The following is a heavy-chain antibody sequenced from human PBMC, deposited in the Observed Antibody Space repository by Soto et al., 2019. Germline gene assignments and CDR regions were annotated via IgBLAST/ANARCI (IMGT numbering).Heavy chain of an antibody. CDR1: GFTFSSFA. J-gene: IGHJ6*02. Sequence: EVQLLESGGGFIQTGGSLRVSCAASGFTFSSFAMCWVRQAPGKGLEWVSAISASGDSTYHADSVKGRFTISRDNPKNTLYLQMNSLRAEDTAVYYCAKAATYCTSSTCLRPANPDVWGQGTTVTVSS. CDR3: AKAATYCTSSTCLRPANPDV. D-gene: IGHD2-2*01. V-gene: IGHV3-23*01. CDR2: ISASGDST.